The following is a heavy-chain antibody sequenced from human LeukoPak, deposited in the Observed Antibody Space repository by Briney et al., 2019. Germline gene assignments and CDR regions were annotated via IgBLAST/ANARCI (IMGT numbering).Heavy chain of an antibody. CDR3: ARDSSSGESY. J-gene: IGHJ4*02. V-gene: IGHV3-48*04. CDR2: ISSSSSTI. CDR1: GFTFSSYS. D-gene: IGHD6-19*01. Sequence: AGGSLRLSCAASGFTFSSYSMNWVRQAPGKGLEWVSYISSSSSTIYYADSVKGRFTISRDNAKNSLYLQMNSLRAEDTAVYYCARDSSSGESYWGQGTLVTVSS.